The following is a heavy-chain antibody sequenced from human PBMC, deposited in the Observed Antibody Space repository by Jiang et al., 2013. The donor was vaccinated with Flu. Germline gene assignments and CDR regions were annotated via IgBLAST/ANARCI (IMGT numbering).Heavy chain of an antibody. V-gene: IGHV3-33*01. CDR2: LRYDGSNE. J-gene: IGHJ4*02. CDR3: ARDLFGDRGPFDS. CDR1: GFRFSSFG. D-gene: IGHD3-16*01. Sequence: QLVESGGGVVQPGRSLRLSCAASGFRFSSFGMHWVRQSPGKGLEWVAFLRYDGSNEDYADSVKGRFTISRDNSRNTLYLQMNSLRAEDTAMYHCARDLFGDRGPFDSWGQGTVVTVSS.